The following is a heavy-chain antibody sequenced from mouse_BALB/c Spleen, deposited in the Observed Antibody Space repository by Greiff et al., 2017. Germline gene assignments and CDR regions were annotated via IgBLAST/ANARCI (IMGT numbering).Heavy chain of an antibody. CDR2: INPSSGYT. V-gene: IGHV1-4*01. CDR3: ARSEAYDYRYFDY. CDR1: GYTFTSYT. Sequence: VQLQESGAELARPGVSVKMSCKASGYTFTSYTMHWVKQRPGQGLEWIGYINPSSGYTNYNQKFKDKATLTADKSSSTAYMQLSSLTSKDSAVYYCARSEAYDYRYFDYWGQGTTLTVSS. J-gene: IGHJ2*01. D-gene: IGHD2-4*01.